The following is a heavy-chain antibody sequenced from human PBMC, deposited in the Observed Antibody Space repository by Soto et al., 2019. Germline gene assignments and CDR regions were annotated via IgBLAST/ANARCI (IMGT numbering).Heavy chain of an antibody. V-gene: IGHV3-23*01. CDR1: GFTFINYA. CDR2: ISGGVDAT. CDR3: ARKILGSTSRPNYWYFDL. D-gene: IGHD2-2*01. Sequence: EVQLLESGGGLVQPGGSLRLSCAGSGFTFINYAMNWVRQAPGKGLEWVSSISGGVDATFFADAVRGRFTISRDNYKNTVTLQMTSLGVDDTAVYYCARKILGSTSRPNYWYFDLWGRGTMVTVSS. J-gene: IGHJ2*01.